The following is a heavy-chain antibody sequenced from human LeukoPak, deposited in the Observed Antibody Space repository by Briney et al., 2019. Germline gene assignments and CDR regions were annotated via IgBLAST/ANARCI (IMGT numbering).Heavy chain of an antibody. CDR3: ARDGQGAFDI. CDR2: IYYGGST. V-gene: IGHV4-30-4*01. J-gene: IGHJ3*02. CDR1: GGSISSGDYY. Sequence: SQTLSLTCTVSGGSISSGDYYWSWIRQPPGKGLEWIGYIYYGGSTYYNPSLKSRVTTSVDTSKNQFSLKLSSVTAADTAVYYCARDGQGAFDIWGQGTMVTVSS.